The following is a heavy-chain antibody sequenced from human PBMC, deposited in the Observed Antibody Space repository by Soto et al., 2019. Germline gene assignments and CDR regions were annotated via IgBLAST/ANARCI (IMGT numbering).Heavy chain of an antibody. J-gene: IGHJ4*02. D-gene: IGHD1-26*01. V-gene: IGHV4-31*03. CDR2: IYYSGNT. CDR3: ARGAVGATIYFDY. CDR1: GGSISSGGYF. Sequence: QVQLQESGPGLVKPSQTLSLTCTVSGGSISSGGYFWSWIRQHPGKGLEWIGYIYYSGNTFYNPSLKTRVSISVDTSKNQFSLKLSSVTAADTAVYYCARGAVGATIYFDYWGQGTLVTVS.